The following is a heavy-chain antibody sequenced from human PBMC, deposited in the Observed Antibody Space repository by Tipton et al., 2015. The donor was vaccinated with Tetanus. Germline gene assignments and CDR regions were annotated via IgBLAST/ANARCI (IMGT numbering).Heavy chain of an antibody. Sequence: LRLSCAVYGGSFSGHYWSWMRQPPGKGLEWIGEVHHSGSTKYNPSLKSRVTILADTSKDRFSLRLSSVTAADTALYYCAKHGDRDTIGHQFDYWTQGTLVTVSS. CDR1: GGSFSGHY. CDR3: AKHGDRDTIGHQFDY. CDR2: VHHSGST. J-gene: IGHJ4*02. D-gene: IGHD4-17*01. V-gene: IGHV4-34*01.